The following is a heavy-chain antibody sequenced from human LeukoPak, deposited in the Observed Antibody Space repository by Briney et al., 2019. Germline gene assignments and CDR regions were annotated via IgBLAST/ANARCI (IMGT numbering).Heavy chain of an antibody. CDR3: ARQISRYCSGGSCYSGWEFCFDY. D-gene: IGHD2-15*01. Sequence: GTLRLSCAASRFTFSSYEMIRLRPAPGHGRMGCSYISSSDRSIDYADSGRGSFTISTYNAKNSLYLQMNSLSAEDTAVYHCARQISRYCSGGSCYSGWEFCFDYWVQGTPVTVSS. CDR1: RFTFSSYE. J-gene: IGHJ4*02. CDR2: ISSSDRSI. V-gene: IGHV3-48*03.